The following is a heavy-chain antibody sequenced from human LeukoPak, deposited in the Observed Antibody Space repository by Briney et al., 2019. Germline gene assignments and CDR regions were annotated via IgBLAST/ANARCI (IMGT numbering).Heavy chain of an antibody. V-gene: IGHV4-34*01. J-gene: IGHJ6*03. CDR1: GGSFSGYY. CDR2: INHSGST. Sequence: PSETLSLTCAVYGGSFSGYYWSWIRQPPGKGLEWIGEINHSGSTNYNPSLKSRVTISVDTSKNQFSLKLSSVTAADTAVYYCARGQLTGYYYMDVWGKGTTLTVSS. D-gene: IGHD1-1*01. CDR3: ARGQLTGYYYMDV.